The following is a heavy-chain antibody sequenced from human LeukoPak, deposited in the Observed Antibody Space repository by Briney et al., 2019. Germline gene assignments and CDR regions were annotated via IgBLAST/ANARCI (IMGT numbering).Heavy chain of an antibody. J-gene: IGHJ1*01. D-gene: IGHD1-26*01. CDR3: ASWWEQVRYFQH. Sequence: SETLSLTCAVYGGSFSGYYWSWIRQPPGKGLEWIGEINHSGSTNYNPSLKSRVTISVDTSKNQFSLKLSSVTAADTAVYYCASWWEQVRYFQHWGQGTLVIVSS. CDR2: INHSGST. V-gene: IGHV4-34*01. CDR1: GGSFSGYY.